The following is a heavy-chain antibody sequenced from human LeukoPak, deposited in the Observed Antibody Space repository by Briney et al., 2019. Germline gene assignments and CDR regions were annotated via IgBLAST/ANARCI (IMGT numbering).Heavy chain of an antibody. J-gene: IGHJ6*03. D-gene: IGHD5-24*01. CDR2: IYHSGST. CDR3: AKKGGIEITLGDCYFYYLDG. CDR1: GYSISSDYY. Sequence: SETLSLTCAVSGYSISSDYYWGWIRQPPGKGLEWIGSIYHSGSTYYNPSLKGRVTISVDTSKNPFSLKLSSLTAADTAVYYCAKKGGIEITLGDCYFYYLDGWVKGTTVTVSS. V-gene: IGHV4-38-2*01.